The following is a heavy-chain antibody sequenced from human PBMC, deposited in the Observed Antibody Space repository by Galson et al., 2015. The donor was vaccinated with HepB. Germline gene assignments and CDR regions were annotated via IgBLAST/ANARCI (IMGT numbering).Heavy chain of an antibody. CDR2: IPSSGGNS. V-gene: IGHV3-23*01. CDR1: GFTFSRYA. CDR3: AKDGVMVAANPYHFHY. D-gene: IGHD2-15*01. Sequence: SLRLSCAASGFTFSRYAMTWVRQAPGKGLEWVSSIPSSGGNSYYTESVKGRFTISRDNSKNTVLLQLNSLRVEDTAVYYCAKDGVMVAANPYHFHYWGQGTLVTVSS. J-gene: IGHJ4*02.